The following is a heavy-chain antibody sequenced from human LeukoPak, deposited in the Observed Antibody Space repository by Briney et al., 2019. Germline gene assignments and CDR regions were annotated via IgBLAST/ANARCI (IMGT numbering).Heavy chain of an antibody. Sequence: ASVKVSCKASGYTFTSYGISWVRQAPGQGLEWMGWISAYNGNTNYAQKLQGRVTMTTDTSTSTAYMELRSLRSDDTAVYYCARVPQQGIQQPSPMSPDYWGQGTLVTVSS. CDR2: ISAYNGNT. V-gene: IGHV1-18*01. CDR3: ARVPQQGIQQPSPMSPDY. D-gene: IGHD5-18*01. CDR1: GYTFTSYG. J-gene: IGHJ4*02.